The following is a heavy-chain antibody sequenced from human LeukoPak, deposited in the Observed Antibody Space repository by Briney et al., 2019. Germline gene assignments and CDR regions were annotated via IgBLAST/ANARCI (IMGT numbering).Heavy chain of an antibody. CDR2: IDHGGAT. CDR3: ARGGVRGGFDI. CDR1: GFAVSSTY. V-gene: IGHV3-66*01. Sequence: GGSLRLSCAASGFAVSSTYLNWGRQAPGKGLEWVSIIDHGGATFYTDSVKGRFSISRDNSKNALYLQINNVRTEDTAVYFCARGGVRGGFDIWGQGTMVAVSS. J-gene: IGHJ3*02. D-gene: IGHD2-15*01.